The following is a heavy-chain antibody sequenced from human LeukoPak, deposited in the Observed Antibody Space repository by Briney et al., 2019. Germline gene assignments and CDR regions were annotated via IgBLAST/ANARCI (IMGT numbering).Heavy chain of an antibody. J-gene: IGHJ5*02. CDR3: ARDSTAVAGGNWFDP. CDR1: GGTFSSYA. V-gene: IGHV1-69*04. Sequence: ASVKVSCKASGGTFSSYAISWVRQAPGQGLEWMGRIIPIFGIANYAQKFRGRVTITADKSTSTAYMELSSLRSEDTAVYYCARDSTAVAGGNWFDPWGQGTLVTVSS. D-gene: IGHD6-19*01. CDR2: IIPIFGIA.